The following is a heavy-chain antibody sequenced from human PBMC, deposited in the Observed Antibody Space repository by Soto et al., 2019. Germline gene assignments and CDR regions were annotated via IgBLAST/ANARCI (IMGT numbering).Heavy chain of an antibody. CDR1: GAPISGSVW. V-gene: IGHV4-4*02. Sequence: GPLSPPGPVSGAPISGSVWWTWVRQPPGKGLECICEVFHSGPANYNPSLKSRLSMSVVTSRSQFSLELHSVTAAATAVYYCARKACVRFDFWGQGIMVTVSS. CDR2: VFHSGPA. CDR3: ARKACVRFDF. J-gene: IGHJ4*02.